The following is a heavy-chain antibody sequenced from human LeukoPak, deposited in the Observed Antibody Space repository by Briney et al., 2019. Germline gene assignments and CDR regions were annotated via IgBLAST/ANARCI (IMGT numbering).Heavy chain of an antibody. CDR2: TYYSGST. CDR1: GGSISSSSYY. Sequence: PSETLSLTCTVSGGSISSSSYYWGWIRQPPGKGLEWIGSTYYSGSTYYNPSLKSRVTISVDTSKNQFSLKLSSVTAADTAVYYCAREIAVAGEYFDYWGQGTLVTVSS. V-gene: IGHV4-39*07. J-gene: IGHJ4*02. D-gene: IGHD6-19*01. CDR3: AREIAVAGEYFDY.